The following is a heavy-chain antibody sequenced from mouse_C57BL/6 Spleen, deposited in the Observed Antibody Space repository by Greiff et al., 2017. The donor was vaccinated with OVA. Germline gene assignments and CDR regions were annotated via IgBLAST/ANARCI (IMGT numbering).Heavy chain of an antibody. V-gene: IGHV1-82*01. CDR3: ATRDGDY. J-gene: IGHJ2*01. D-gene: IGHD2-3*01. Sequence: VQLQQSGPELVKPGASVKISCKASGYAFSSSWMNWVKQRPGKGLEWIGRIYPGDGDTNYNGKFKGKATLTADKSSSTAYMQLSSLTSEDSAVYFCATRDGDYWGQGTTLTVSS. CDR1: GYAFSSSW. CDR2: IYPGDGDT.